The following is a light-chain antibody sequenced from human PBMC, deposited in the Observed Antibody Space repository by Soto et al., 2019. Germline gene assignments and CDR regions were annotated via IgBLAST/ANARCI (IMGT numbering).Light chain of an antibody. CDR1: QSVSSY. CDR3: QQRSNWPPT. V-gene: IGKV3-11*01. J-gene: IGKJ1*01. CDR2: DAS. Sequence: EMVLTQSPATLSLSPGERATLSCRASQSVSSYLAWYQQKPGQAPGLLIYDASNRATGIPARFSGSGSGTDFTLTISSLEPEDFAVYYCQQRSNWPPTFGQGTKVEIK.